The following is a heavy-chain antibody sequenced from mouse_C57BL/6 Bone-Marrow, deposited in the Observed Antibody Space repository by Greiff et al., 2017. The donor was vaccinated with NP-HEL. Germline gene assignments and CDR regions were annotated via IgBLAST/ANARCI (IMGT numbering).Heavy chain of an antibody. CDR3: ARGRITTEGFAY. Sequence: EVKVEESGGGLVKPGGSLKLSCAASGFTFSSYAMSWVRQTPEKRLEWVATISDGGSYTYYPDNVKGRFTISRDNAKNNLYLQMSHLKSEDTAMYYCARGRITTEGFAYWGQGTLVTVSA. J-gene: IGHJ3*01. CDR2: ISDGGSYT. V-gene: IGHV5-4*03. D-gene: IGHD1-1*01. CDR1: GFTFSSYA.